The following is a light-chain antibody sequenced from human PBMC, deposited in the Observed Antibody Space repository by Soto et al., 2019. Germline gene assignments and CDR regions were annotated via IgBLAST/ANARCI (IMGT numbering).Light chain of an antibody. V-gene: IGLV2-14*01. CDR3: SSSTTISTVI. Sequence: QSALTQPASVSGSPGQSITISCTGTSSDVDAYNYVSWHQQHPGKAPKLMIFDVSNRPSGSSNRFSGSKSGNTASLTISGLQSEDEADYYCSSSTTISTVIFGGGTKVTVL. J-gene: IGLJ2*01. CDR1: SSDVDAYNY. CDR2: DVS.